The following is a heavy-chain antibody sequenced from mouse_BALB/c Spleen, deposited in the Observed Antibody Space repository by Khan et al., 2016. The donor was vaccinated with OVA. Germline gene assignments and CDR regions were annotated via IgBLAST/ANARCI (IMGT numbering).Heavy chain of an antibody. CDR2: IDTYNGGT. D-gene: IGHD2-12*01. Sequence: LQQSGPELVKPGASVKVSCKASGYAFTRYIMYWVKQSHGKSLEWIGYIDTYNGGTSYNQKFKGKATLTVDKTYTTAYMHINSLTYEDSAVYYVARCSYGGFAYLGQRPLVTVSS. J-gene: IGHJ3*01. V-gene: IGHV1S135*01. CDR1: GYAFTRYI. CDR3: ARCSYGGFAY.